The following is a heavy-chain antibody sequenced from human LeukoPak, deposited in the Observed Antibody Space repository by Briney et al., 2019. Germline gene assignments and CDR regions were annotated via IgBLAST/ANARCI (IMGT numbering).Heavy chain of an antibody. D-gene: IGHD3-22*01. V-gene: IGHV1-8*01. CDR2: MNPNSGNT. Sequence: ASVKVSCKASGYTFTSYDINWVRQATGQGLEWMGWMNPNSGNTGYAQKFQGRVTMTRNTSISTAYMELSSLRSEDTAVYYCARATMIVVGDAFDIWGQGTMVTVSS. CDR3: ARATMIVVGDAFDI. CDR1: GYTFTSYD. J-gene: IGHJ3*02.